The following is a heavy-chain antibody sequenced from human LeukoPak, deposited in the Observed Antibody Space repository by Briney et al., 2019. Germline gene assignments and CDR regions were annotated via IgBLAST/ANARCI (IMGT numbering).Heavy chain of an antibody. CDR1: TGSISSGDYY. CDR3: ARTLVTTTSMSFDY. D-gene: IGHD4-17*01. CDR2: IYYSGST. V-gene: IGHV4-31*03. Sequence: SQTLSLTCTVSTGSISSGDYYWSWIRQRPGKGLEWIGYIYYSGSTHYSPSLRSRVSISVDTSKNQFSLEVSSVTAADTAVYYCARTLVTTTSMSFDYWGQGTLVTVSS. J-gene: IGHJ4*02.